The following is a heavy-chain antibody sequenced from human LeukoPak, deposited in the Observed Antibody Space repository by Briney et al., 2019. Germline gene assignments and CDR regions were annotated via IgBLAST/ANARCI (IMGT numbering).Heavy chain of an antibody. Sequence: ASVKVSCKASGYTFTSHGITWVRQAPGQGLERVGWINAYNGHTSYVQNLQGRATMTTDTSTSTAYMELRSLRSDDTAVYYCARGEYNYFDYWGQGTLVTVSS. V-gene: IGHV1-18*01. CDR2: INAYNGHT. CDR1: GYTFTSHG. J-gene: IGHJ4*02. D-gene: IGHD2/OR15-2a*01. CDR3: ARGEYNYFDY.